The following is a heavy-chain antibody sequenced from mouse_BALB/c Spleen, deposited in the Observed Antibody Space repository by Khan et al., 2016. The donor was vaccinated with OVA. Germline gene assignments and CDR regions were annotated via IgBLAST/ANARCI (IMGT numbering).Heavy chain of an antibody. D-gene: IGHD1-1*01. CDR3: ARGGDTNHAVDN. CDR1: GYIFTSYW. CDR2: IYPGTGST. Sequence: QVRLQQSGAELVRPGASVKLSCKTSGYIFTSYWIHWVNQRSGQGLEWIARIYPGTGSTYYNEKFKGKATLTADKSSSTAYMQLSSLKSEASVVYYCARGGDTNHAVDNWGQGTSVTVSS. V-gene: IGHV1S132*01. J-gene: IGHJ4*01.